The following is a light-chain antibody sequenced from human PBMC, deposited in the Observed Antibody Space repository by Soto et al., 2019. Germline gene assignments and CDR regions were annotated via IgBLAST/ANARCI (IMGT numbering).Light chain of an antibody. CDR3: SSYAGSSNFVV. Sequence: QSALTQPPSASGSPGQSVTISCTGTSSDVGAYNYVSWYQHHPGKAPKLMIYEVTRRPSGVPGRFSGSKSGNTASLTLSGLQAEAEAAYYCSSYAGSSNFVVFGGGTKLTVL. J-gene: IGLJ2*01. CDR2: EVT. V-gene: IGLV2-8*01. CDR1: SSDVGAYNY.